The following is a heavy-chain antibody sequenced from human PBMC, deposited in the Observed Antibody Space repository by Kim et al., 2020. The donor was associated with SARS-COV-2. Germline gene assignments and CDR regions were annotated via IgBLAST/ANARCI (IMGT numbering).Heavy chain of an antibody. CDR1: GFTVSSNY. D-gene: IGHD6-19*01. CDR2: IYSGGST. Sequence: GGSLRLSCAASGFTVSSNYMSWVRQAPGKGLEWVSVIYSGGSTYYADSVKGRFTISTDNSTNTLYLQMNSLRAEDTAAYYCAGGGIGVAGFDYWGQGTLVTVSS. J-gene: IGHJ4*02. V-gene: IGHV3-53*01. CDR3: AGGGIGVAGFDY.